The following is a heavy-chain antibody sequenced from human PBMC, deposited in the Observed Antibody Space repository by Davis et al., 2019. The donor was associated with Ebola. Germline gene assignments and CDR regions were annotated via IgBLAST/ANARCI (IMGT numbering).Heavy chain of an antibody. Sequence: ASVKVSCKASGYTFTGYYIHWVRQAPGQGLEWMGRINPNSGGTNYAQKFQGRVTMTRDTSIGTAYMELSRLRSDDTAVYYCARSLLRYFDSDAFDIWGQGTMVTVSS. J-gene: IGHJ3*02. D-gene: IGHD3-9*01. CDR3: ARSLLRYFDSDAFDI. V-gene: IGHV1-2*06. CDR2: INPNSGGT. CDR1: GYTFTGYY.